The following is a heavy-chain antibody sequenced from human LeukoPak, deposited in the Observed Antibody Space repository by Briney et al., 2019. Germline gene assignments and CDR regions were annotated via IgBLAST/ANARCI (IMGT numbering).Heavy chain of an antibody. V-gene: IGHV4-4*07. Sequence: PSETLSLTYTVSDGSIRDYYLNWIRQPAGKGLEWIGRIYSSGITDYNPSLKSRVTMSVDTSKNQVSLKLSSVTAADTAFYYCGRQVEGAFDLGGQGTMVTVSS. CDR1: DGSIRDYY. CDR2: IYSSGIT. J-gene: IGHJ3*01. CDR3: GRQVEGAFDL. D-gene: IGHD2-15*01.